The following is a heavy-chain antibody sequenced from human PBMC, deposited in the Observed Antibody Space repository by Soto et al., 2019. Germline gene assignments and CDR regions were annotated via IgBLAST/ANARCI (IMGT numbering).Heavy chain of an antibody. CDR1: GFIFSNYA. V-gene: IGHV3-30*18. Sequence: QVPLVESGGGVVQPGRSLRLSCAASGFIFSNYAMHWVRQAPGKGLEWVAVLSYDGSNQYYGDSVKGRFTISRDNSKNTLYLQMNSLRAEDTAVYYCVKVGGYDGYGHFDYWGRGTLVSVSS. CDR2: LSYDGSNQ. CDR3: VKVGGYDGYGHFDY. D-gene: IGHD5-12*01. J-gene: IGHJ4*02.